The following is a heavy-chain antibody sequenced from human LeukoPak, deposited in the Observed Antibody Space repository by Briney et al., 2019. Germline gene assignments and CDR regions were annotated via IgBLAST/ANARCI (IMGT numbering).Heavy chain of an antibody. CDR3: ARGYYYESSGYSTPFDY. CDR2: ISYDGSNK. CDR1: GFTFSSYG. V-gene: IGHV3-30*03. D-gene: IGHD3-22*01. Sequence: QPGRSLRLSCAASGFTFSSYGMHWVRQAPGKGLEWVAVISYDGSNKYYADSVKGRFTISRDNSKNTLYLHVNSLRAEDTAIYYWARGYYYESSGYSTPFDYGGQGPLVTVSS. J-gene: IGHJ4*02.